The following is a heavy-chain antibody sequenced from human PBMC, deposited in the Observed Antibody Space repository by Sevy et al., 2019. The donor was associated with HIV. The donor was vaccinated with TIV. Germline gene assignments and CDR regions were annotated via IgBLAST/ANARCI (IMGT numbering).Heavy chain of an antibody. CDR1: GFTISNNW. CDR2: LKSETEGGTR. Sequence: GGSLRLCCAASGFTISNNWMSWVRQAPGKGLEWVGRLKSETEGGTRDYAAPVKGRFTISRNDSKNTLYLQMNGLRTEDSAEYYCTTESIERSYYDSGGYYDYYYFGMDVWGQGTTVTVSS. D-gene: IGHD3-22*01. J-gene: IGHJ6*02. V-gene: IGHV3-15*01. CDR3: TTESIERSYYDSGGYYDYYYFGMDV.